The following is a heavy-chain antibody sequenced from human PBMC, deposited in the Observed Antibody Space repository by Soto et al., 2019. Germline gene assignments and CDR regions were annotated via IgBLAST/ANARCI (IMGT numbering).Heavy chain of an antibody. D-gene: IGHD1-1*01. Sequence: GGSLRLSCEASGFTFTTYAMSWVRQAPGKGLEWVSVINKSGGTVYADSVRGRFTISRDISKNTLYLQMNSLRADDTAVYYCAKEQLGYFDYWGQGTLVTVSS. CDR2: INKSGGT. J-gene: IGHJ4*02. CDR1: GFTFTTYA. V-gene: IGHV3-23*01. CDR3: AKEQLGYFDY.